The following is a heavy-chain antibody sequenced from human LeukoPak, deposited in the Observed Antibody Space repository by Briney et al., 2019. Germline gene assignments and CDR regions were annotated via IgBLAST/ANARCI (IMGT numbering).Heavy chain of an antibody. D-gene: IGHD2-2*01. V-gene: IGHV4-4*07. CDR3: ARGVPAPNTYYFDF. Sequence: SETLSLTCTVSGGSISSYYWSWIRQPAGKGLEWIGRIYTSGSTNYNPSLKSRVTMSVDTSKNQFSLKLSSVTAADTAVYYCARGVPAPNTYYFDFWGQGTLVTVSS. J-gene: IGHJ4*02. CDR2: IYTSGST. CDR1: GGSISSYY.